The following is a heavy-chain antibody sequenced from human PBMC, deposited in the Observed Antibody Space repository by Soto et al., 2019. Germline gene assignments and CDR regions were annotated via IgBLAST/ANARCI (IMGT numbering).Heavy chain of an antibody. V-gene: IGHV1-18*01. D-gene: IGHD3-22*01. Sequence: QVQLVQSGAEVTKPGASVKVSCKASGYTFISYGISWVRPAPGQGLEWMGWISTFNGKTNYAQNVQGRVTMASDTATTTAYMELRSLKSDDTAVYYCARDRVPKSSGYFPFDYWGQGTLVTVSS. CDR2: ISTFNGKT. J-gene: IGHJ4*02. CDR1: GYTFISYG. CDR3: ARDRVPKSSGYFPFDY.